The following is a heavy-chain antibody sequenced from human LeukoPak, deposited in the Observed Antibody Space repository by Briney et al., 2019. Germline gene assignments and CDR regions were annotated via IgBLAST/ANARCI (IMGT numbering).Heavy chain of an antibody. CDR3: ASTLNCAFDF. D-gene: IGHD1-1*01. Sequence: GGSLRLSCAASGVTFSSYWMHWVRQAPGKGLVWVSRINNDGSSKNYADSVKGGFTIPRHNAKNPLYLQMNSLRAEDTAVYYCASTLNCAFDFWGQGTLVTVSS. V-gene: IGHV3-74*01. CDR1: GVTFSSYW. CDR2: INNDGSSK. J-gene: IGHJ4*02.